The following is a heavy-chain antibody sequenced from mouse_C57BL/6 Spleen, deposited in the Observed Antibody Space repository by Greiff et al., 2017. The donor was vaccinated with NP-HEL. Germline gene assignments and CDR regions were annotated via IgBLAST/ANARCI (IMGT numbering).Heavy chain of an antibody. CDR2: IRNKANGYTT. V-gene: IGHV7-3*01. Sequence: EVQGVESGGGLVQPGGSLSLSCAASGFTFTDYYMSWVRQPPGKELEWLGFIRNKANGYTTEYSASVTGRFTISRDNSQCILYLQMHALRAEDSTTYYCASYMDDYDEGYAMDYWGQGTSVTVSS. CDR1: GFTFTDYY. D-gene: IGHD2-4*01. CDR3: ASYMDDYDEGYAMDY. J-gene: IGHJ4*01.